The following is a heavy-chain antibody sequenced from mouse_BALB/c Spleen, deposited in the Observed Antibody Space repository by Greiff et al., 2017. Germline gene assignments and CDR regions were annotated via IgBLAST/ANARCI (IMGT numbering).Heavy chain of an antibody. D-gene: IGHD1-2*01. Sequence: EVKVVESGGGLVQPGGSRKLSCAASGFAFSSYDMSWVRQTPEKRLEWVAYISSGGGSTYYPDTVKGRFTISRDNAKNTLYLQMSSLRSEDTAMYYCAREGLTTATFDYWGQGTTLTVSS. CDR2: ISSGGGST. J-gene: IGHJ2*01. V-gene: IGHV5-12-1*01. CDR3: AREGLTTATFDY. CDR1: GFAFSSYD.